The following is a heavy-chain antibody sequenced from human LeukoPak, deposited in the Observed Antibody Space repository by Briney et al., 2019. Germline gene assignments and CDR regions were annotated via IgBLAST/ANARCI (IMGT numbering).Heavy chain of an antibody. D-gene: IGHD5-24*01. CDR1: GASIRSYY. V-gene: IGHV4-59*08. J-gene: IGHJ4*02. CDR2: VFRSGST. Sequence: SQTLSLTCTVSGASIRSYYWSWIRQFPGEGLEWIGCVFRSGSTNYNPSLKSRLTISADTSKDQFYLTLSSVTAADTAVYYCARHTRDGYNTFDSWGQATLDTVSS. CDR3: ARHTRDGYNTFDS.